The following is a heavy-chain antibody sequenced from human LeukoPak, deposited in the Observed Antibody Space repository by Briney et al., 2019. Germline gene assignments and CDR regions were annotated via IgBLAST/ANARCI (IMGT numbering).Heavy chain of an antibody. V-gene: IGHV3-30*04. Sequence: PGRSLRLSCAASGFTFSSYAMHWGRQAPGKGLEWVAVISYDGSNKYYADSVKGRFTISRDNSKNTLYLQMNSLRAEDTAVYYCARGAYSSSWSNFDYWGQGTLVTVSS. CDR1: GFTFSSYA. D-gene: IGHD6-13*01. CDR3: ARGAYSSSWSNFDY. CDR2: ISYDGSNK. J-gene: IGHJ4*02.